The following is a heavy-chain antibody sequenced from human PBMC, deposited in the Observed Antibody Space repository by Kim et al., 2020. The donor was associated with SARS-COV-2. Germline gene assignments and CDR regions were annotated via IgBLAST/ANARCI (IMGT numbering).Heavy chain of an antibody. CDR3: ASGTGSYFTYWGY. CDR1: GFTFSSYA. V-gene: IGHV3-30-3*01. CDR2: ISYDGSNK. Sequence: GGSLRLSCAASGFTFSSYAMPWVRQAPGKGLEWVAVISYDGSNKYYADSVKGRFTISRDNSKNTLYLQMNSLRAEDTAAYYCASGTGSYFTYWGYWGQGTMVTVSS. D-gene: IGHD3-10*01. J-gene: IGHJ4*02.